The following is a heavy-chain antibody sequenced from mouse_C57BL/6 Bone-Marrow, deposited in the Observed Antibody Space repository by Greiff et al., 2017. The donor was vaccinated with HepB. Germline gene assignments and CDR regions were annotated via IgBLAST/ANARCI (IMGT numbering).Heavy chain of an antibody. V-gene: IGHV5-6*01. CDR3: ARYYYGSSPYAIDY. CDR1: GFTFRSFG. Sequence: EVKLMESGGDLFKPGGSLKLPCAAPGFTFRSFGMSWVRPSPDKRLEWVATISSGGSYTYYPDSVKGRFTISRDNAKNTLYLQMSSLQSEDTAMYYCARYYYGSSPYAIDYWGQGTSVTVSS. D-gene: IGHD1-1*01. J-gene: IGHJ4*01. CDR2: ISSGGSYT.